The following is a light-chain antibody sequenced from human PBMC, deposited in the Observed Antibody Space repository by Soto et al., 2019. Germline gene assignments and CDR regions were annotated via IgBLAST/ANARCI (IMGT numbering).Light chain of an antibody. J-gene: IGKJ5*01. V-gene: IGKV3-11*01. CDR1: QSVRSY. CDR2: DAS. CDR3: QQRSNWPVT. Sequence: EIVLTQSPATLSFSPGERATLSCRASQSVRSYLAWYQQKPGQAPRLLIYDASNRATGIPARFSGSGSGTDFTLTISSLEPEDFAVYYCQQRSNWPVTFGQGTRLEIK.